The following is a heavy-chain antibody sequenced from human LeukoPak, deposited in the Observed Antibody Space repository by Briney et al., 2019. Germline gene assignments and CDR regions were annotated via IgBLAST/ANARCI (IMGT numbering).Heavy chain of an antibody. V-gene: IGHV3-23*01. CDR1: GFIFSTYA. CDR3: AKARGDYGQPFDY. Sequence: GGSLRLSCATSGFIFSTYALSWVRQAPGKGLEWASSISGSGGSTYHADSVKGRFTISRDSSKNTLYLQMNSLRAEDTAIYYCAKARGDYGQPFDYWGQGTLVTVSS. D-gene: IGHD4/OR15-4a*01. CDR2: ISGSGGST. J-gene: IGHJ4*02.